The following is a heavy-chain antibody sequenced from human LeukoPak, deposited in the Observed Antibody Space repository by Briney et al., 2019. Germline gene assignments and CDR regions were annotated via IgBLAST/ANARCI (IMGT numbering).Heavy chain of an antibody. CDR1: GGSIDSSSYY. J-gene: IGHJ5*02. D-gene: IGHD3-10*01. Sequence: SETLSLTCAVSGGSIDSSSYYWSWIRQPAGKGLEWIGRIYTSGSTNYNPSLKSRVTISVDTSKNQFSLKLSSVTAADTAVYYCARDNPYYYGSGSYFGFDPWGQGTLVTVSS. CDR2: IYTSGST. V-gene: IGHV4-61*02. CDR3: ARDNPYYYGSGSYFGFDP.